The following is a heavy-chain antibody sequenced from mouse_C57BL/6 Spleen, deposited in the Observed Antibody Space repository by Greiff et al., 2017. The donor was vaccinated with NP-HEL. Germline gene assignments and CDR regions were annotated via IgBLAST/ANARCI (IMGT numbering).Heavy chain of an antibody. CDR2: ISYDGSN. CDR1: GYSITSGYY. D-gene: IGHD2-5*01. J-gene: IGHJ2*01. V-gene: IGHV3-6*01. CDR3: ARGSNYDYFDY. Sequence: EVHLVESGPGLVKPSQSLSLTCSVTGYSITSGYYWNWIRQFPGNKLEWMGYISYDGSNNYNPSLKNRISITRDTSKNQFFLKLNSVTTEDTATYYCARGSNYDYFDYWGQGTTLTVSS.